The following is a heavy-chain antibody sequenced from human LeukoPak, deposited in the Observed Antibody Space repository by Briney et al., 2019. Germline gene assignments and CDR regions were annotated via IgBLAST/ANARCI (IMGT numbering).Heavy chain of an antibody. Sequence: PSETLSLTCAVYGGSFSGYYWSWIRQPPGKGLEWIGEINHSGSTNYNPSLKSRVTISVDTSKKQFSLKLSSVTAADTAVYYCARTYYYGSGRYFDYWGQGTLVTVSS. D-gene: IGHD3-10*01. CDR1: GGSFSGYY. J-gene: IGHJ4*02. CDR2: INHSGST. CDR3: ARTYYYGSGRYFDY. V-gene: IGHV4-34*01.